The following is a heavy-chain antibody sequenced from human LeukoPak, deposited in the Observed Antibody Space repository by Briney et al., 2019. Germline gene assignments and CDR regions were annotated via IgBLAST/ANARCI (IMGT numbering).Heavy chain of an antibody. CDR1: GGSISSGDHY. D-gene: IGHD2-2*01. CDR3: ARGFGYDFADY. CDR2: ITLYSDTT. Sequence: PSQTLSLTCSVSGGSISSGDHYWTWIRQPPGGGFEWMGFITLYSDTTSYNPSLKSRLMISIDTSKNQFSLTLTSVTAADTAVYFCARGFGYDFADYWGQGVLVTVSS. V-gene: IGHV4-30-4*01. J-gene: IGHJ4*02.